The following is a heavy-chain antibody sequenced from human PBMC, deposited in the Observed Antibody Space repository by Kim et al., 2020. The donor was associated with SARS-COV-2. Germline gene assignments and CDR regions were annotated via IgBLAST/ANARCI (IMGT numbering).Heavy chain of an antibody. CDR3: ARDHYDSSGYYRNAFDI. V-gene: IGHV3-48*03. Sequence: GGSLRLSCAASGFTFSSYEMNWVRQAPGKGLEWVSYISSSGSTIYYADSVKGRFTISRDNAKNSLYLQMNSLRAEDTAVYYCARDHYDSSGYYRNAFDIWGQGTMVTVSS. CDR2: ISSSGSTI. CDR1: GFTFSSYE. D-gene: IGHD3-22*01. J-gene: IGHJ3*02.